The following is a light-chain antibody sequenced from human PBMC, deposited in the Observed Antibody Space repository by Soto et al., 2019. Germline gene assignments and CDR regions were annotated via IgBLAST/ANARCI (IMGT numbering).Light chain of an antibody. V-gene: IGKV2D-29*01. J-gene: IGKJ1*01. CDR1: RSLLNSDGTTY. CDR2: EVS. Sequence: ILMTQTPVSPSXTPGPPATVSRNLSRSLLNSDGTTYMSVXLQQXAXPPXXXXYEVSNRFNGTPHRFSGSGSGTDFTLQISRVEDEDVGIYYCMQTIQLPWTFGQGTKVDIK. CDR3: MQTIQLPWT.